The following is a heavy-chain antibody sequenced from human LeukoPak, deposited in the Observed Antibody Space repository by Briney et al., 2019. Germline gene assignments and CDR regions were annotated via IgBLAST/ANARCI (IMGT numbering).Heavy chain of an antibody. D-gene: IGHD6-19*01. CDR1: GYTFTSYD. V-gene: IGHV1-8*01. Sequence: ASVKVSCKASGYTFTSYDMNWVRQATGQGLEWMGWMNPNSGNTGYAQKLQGRVTITRNTSISTAYSELRSLRYEDTAVYYCARGLSSGDYWGQGTLITVSS. CDR2: MNPNSGNT. J-gene: IGHJ4*02. CDR3: ARGLSSGDY.